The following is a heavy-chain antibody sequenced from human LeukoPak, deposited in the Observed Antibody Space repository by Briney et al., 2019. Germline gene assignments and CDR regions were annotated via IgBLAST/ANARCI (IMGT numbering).Heavy chain of an antibody. V-gene: IGHV3-7*04. J-gene: IGHJ4*02. CDR3: SRLSAMLRGPEAFYYFDY. CDR2: IKGDGIAK. D-gene: IGHD3-10*01. Sequence: GGSLRLSCTASGFTFTAYLMSWVRQAPGRGLEWVANIKGDGIAKYSADSGKGRFTFPRDKAKNPLFLHLNNVMSEHTAWYYCSRLSAMLRGPEAFYYFDYWGQGALVTVSS. CDR1: GFTFTAYL.